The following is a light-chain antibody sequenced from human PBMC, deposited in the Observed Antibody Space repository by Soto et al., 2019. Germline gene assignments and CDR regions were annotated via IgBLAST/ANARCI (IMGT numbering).Light chain of an antibody. CDR1: QSISAW. CDR3: QQYSSYRT. CDR2: DAS. V-gene: IGKV1-5*01. J-gene: IGKJ1*01. Sequence: DIQMTQSPSPLSASVGDRVTITCRASQSISAWLAWYQQKPGKAPKILIYDASILEGGVPSRFSGSGSGTEFSLTISSLQPDDFATYSCQQYSSYRTLGQGTKVDIK.